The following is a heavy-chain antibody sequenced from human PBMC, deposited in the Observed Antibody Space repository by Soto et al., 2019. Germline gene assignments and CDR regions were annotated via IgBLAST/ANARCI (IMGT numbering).Heavy chain of an antibody. Sequence: PGESLKISCEDSGHSFTTYWIAWVRQMPGKGLEWMGIIYPGDSRTTYSPSFQGHVTISADKSISTAYLQWSSLKASDTAMYYCARPSLEGSFDALDIWGQGTMVTVSS. V-gene: IGHV5-51*01. CDR3: ARPSLEGSFDALDI. CDR1: GHSFTTYW. CDR2: IYPGDSRT. D-gene: IGHD1-1*01. J-gene: IGHJ3*02.